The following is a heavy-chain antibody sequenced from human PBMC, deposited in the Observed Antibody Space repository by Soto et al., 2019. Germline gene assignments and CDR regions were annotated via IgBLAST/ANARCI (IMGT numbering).Heavy chain of an antibody. V-gene: IGHV3-30*18. CDR3: ANAKYSSSWYSYGMDV. D-gene: IGHD6-13*01. Sequence: QVQLVESGGGVVQPGRSLRLSCAASGFTFSSYGMHWVRQAPGKGLEWVAVISHDGSNKYYADSVKGRFTISRDNSKNTLYLQMNSLRAEDTAVYYCANAKYSSSWYSYGMDVWGQGTTVTVSS. CDR2: ISHDGSNK. CDR1: GFTFSSYG. J-gene: IGHJ6*02.